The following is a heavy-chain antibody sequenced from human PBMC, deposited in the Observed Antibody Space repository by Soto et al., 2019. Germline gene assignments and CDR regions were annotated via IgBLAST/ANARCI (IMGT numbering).Heavy chain of an antibody. CDR2: ISSSGSYI. CDR3: ARGGYDLNSFDP. V-gene: IGHV3-21*01. J-gene: IGHJ5*02. CDR1: GFTFSSYS. Sequence: EVQLVESGGGLVKPGGSLRLSCAAYGFTFSSYSMGWVRQAPGKGLEWVAYISSSGSYIYYADSVKGRFTVSRDNAKKSVLLQMNSLRAEDTAVYYCARGGYDLNSFDPWGQGTLVTVSS. D-gene: IGHD3-22*01.